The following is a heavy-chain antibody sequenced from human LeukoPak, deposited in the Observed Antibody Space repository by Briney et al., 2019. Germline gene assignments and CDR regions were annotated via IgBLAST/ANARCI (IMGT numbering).Heavy chain of an antibody. J-gene: IGHJ4*02. D-gene: IGHD1-1*01. CDR3: AKGRVRQFDPFDY. V-gene: IGHV3-23*01. CDR2: MSGSGDST. Sequence: PGGSLRLSCAASGFTFSSYGMSWVRQAPGKGLEWVSFMSGSGDSTYYADSVKGRFTISRDNSKNTLYLQMNSLRADDTAVYCAKGRVRQFDPFDYWGQGTLVTVSS. CDR1: GFTFSSYG.